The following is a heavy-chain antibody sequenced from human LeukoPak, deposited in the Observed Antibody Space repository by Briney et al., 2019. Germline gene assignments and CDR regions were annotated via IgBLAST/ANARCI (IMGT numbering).Heavy chain of an antibody. V-gene: IGHV3-23*01. J-gene: IGHJ4*02. CDR3: AKVREDGYNYPSFYFDY. D-gene: IGHD5-24*01. Sequence: GGSLRLSCAASGFTFSSYAMSWVRQAPGKGLEWVSAISGSGGSTYYADSVKGRFTISRDNSKNTLYLQMNSLRAEDTAVYYCAKVREDGYNYPSFYFDYWGQGTLVTVSP. CDR2: ISGSGGST. CDR1: GFTFSSYA.